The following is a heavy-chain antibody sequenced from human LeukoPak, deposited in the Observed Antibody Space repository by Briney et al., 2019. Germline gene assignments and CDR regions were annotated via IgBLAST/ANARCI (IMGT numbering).Heavy chain of an antibody. CDR3: ANLLIAVAGTGWFDP. J-gene: IGHJ5*02. V-gene: IGHV3-15*01. CDR2: IKSKTDGGTT. D-gene: IGHD6-19*01. CDR1: GFTFSNAW. Sequence: GGSLRLSCAASGFTFSNAWMSWVRQAPGKGLEWVGRIKSKTDGGTTDYAAPVKGRFTISRDDSKNTLYLQMNSLKTEDTAVYYCANLLIAVAGTGWFDPWGQGTLVTVSS.